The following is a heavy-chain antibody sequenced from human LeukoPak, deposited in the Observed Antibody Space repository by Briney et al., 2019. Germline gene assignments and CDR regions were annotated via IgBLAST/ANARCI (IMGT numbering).Heavy chain of an antibody. CDR2: ISGSAGST. D-gene: IGHD1-26*01. V-gene: IGHV3-23*01. CDR1: GFTFSSYA. CDR3: ARNTFMGATYFDH. J-gene: IGHJ4*02. Sequence: GGSLRLSCAASGFTFSSYAVSWVRQAPGKGLEWVSTISGSAGSTYYADSVKGRFTISRDNSKNTLYLQMNSLRAEDTAVYYCARNTFMGATYFDHWGQGTLVTVSS.